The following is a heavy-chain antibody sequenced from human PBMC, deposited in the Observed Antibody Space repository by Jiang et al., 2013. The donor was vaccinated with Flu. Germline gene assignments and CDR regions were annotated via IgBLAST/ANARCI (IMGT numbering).Heavy chain of an antibody. Sequence: YSFTDYWIGWVRQMPGQGLECMAIIYPGDSETTYSPSFQGQVTVSADRSINTAYLQWSSLTASDSAMYYCARRARFFGDVQSAFDIWGRGTMVTVSS. CDR2: IYPGDSET. V-gene: IGHV5-51*01. CDR3: ARRARFFGDVQSAFDI. CDR1: YSFTDYW. D-gene: IGHD3-3*01. J-gene: IGHJ3*02.